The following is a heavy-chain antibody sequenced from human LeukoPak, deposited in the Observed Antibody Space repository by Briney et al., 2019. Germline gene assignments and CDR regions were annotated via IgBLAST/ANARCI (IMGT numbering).Heavy chain of an antibody. CDR1: GFTFSSYS. D-gene: IGHD3-3*01. CDR2: ISSSSSTI. V-gene: IGHV3-48*04. J-gene: IGHJ6*03. Sequence: GGSLRLSCAASGFTFSSYSMNWVRQAPGKGLEWVSYISSSSSTIYYADSVKGRFTISRDNAKNSLYLQMNSLRAEDTAVYYCAKDPDNYDFWSGYYGDNYMDVWGKGTTVTVSS. CDR3: AKDPDNYDFWSGYYGDNYMDV.